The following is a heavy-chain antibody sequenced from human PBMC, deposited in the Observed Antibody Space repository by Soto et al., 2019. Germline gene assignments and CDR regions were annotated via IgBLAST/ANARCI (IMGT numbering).Heavy chain of an antibody. CDR1: GFTFSSYA. J-gene: IGHJ4*02. CDR3: ARSESYSYDY. V-gene: IGHV3-30-3*01. CDR2: ISYDGSNK. Sequence: QVQLVESGGGVVQPGRSLRLSCASSGFTFSSYAMHWVRQAPGKGLEWVAVISYDGSNKYYADSVKGRFTIYRDNSKNTLYLQMNSLRAEDTAVYYCARSESYSYDYWGQGTLVTVSS. D-gene: IGHD5-18*01.